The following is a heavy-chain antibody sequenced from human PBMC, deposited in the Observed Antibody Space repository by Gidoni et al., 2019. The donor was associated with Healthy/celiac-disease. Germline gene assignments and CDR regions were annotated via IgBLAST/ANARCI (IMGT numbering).Heavy chain of an antibody. J-gene: IGHJ3*02. CDR3: AKGVGIAARPLDAFDI. CDR1: GFTFDDYD. V-gene: IGHV3-9*01. Sequence: EVQLVESGGGLVQAGRSLRLSCAASGFTFDDYDMNWVRQAPGTGLEWVSVISWNSGSIGYADYVKGRFTISRDNAKNSLYLQMNSLRAEDTALYYCAKGVGIAARPLDAFDIWGQGTMVTVSS. CDR2: ISWNSGSI. D-gene: IGHD6-6*01.